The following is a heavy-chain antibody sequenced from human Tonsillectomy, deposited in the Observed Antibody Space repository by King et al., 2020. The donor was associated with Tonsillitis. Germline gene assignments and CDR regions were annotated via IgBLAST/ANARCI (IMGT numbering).Heavy chain of an antibody. D-gene: IGHD6-19*01. J-gene: IGHJ3*02. V-gene: IGHV3-53*04. CDR3: ARKDPKQSPVAFYI. CDR2: IYSGGST. Sequence: VQLVESGGGLVQPGGSLRLSCAASGFTVSSNYMSWVRQAPGKGLEWVSIIYSGGSTYYADSVKGRFTISRHNSKNTLYLQMNSLRAEDTAVYYCARKDPKQSPVAFYICGQETMVTVSS. CDR1: GFTVSSNY.